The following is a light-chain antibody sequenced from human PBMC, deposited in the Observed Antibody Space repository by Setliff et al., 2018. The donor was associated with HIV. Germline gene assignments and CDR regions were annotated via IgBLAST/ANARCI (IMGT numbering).Light chain of an antibody. CDR2: GNS. CDR1: SSNIGAGYD. V-gene: IGLV1-40*01. J-gene: IGLJ1*01. CDR3: QSYDSSLSGPYV. Sequence: QSVLTQPPSVSGAPGQRVTISCTGSSSNIGAGYDVHWYQQLPGTAPKILIYGNSNRPSGVPDRFSGSKSGTSASLAITGLQAEDEADYYCQSYDSSLSGPYVFGTGTKGTVL.